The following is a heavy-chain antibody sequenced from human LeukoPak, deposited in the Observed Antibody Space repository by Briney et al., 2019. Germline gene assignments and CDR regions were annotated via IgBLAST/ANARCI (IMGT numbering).Heavy chain of an antibody. CDR2: INSDGSST. V-gene: IGHV3-74*01. Sequence: GGSLRLSCAASVFTFSSYWMHWVRQAPGKGLVWVSRINSDGSSTSYADSVKGRFTISRDNAKNTLYLQMNSLRAEDTAVYYCARVSIAVAGTKSWGQGTLATVSS. CDR1: VFTFSSYW. D-gene: IGHD6-19*01. J-gene: IGHJ5*02. CDR3: ARVSIAVAGTKS.